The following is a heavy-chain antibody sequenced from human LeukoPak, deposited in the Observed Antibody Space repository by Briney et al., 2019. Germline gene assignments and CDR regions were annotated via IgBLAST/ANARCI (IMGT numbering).Heavy chain of an antibody. D-gene: IGHD3-3*01. CDR2: MNPNSGNT. Sequence: ASVKVSCKASGYTFTSYDINWVRQATGQGLEWTGWMNPNSGNTGYAQKFQGRVTMTRNTSISTAYMELSSLRSEDTAVYYCARGQKRSTYYDFWSGYYPPLYFDYWGQGTLVTVSS. CDR3: ARGQKRSTYYDFWSGYYPPLYFDY. CDR1: GYTFTSYD. J-gene: IGHJ4*02. V-gene: IGHV1-8*01.